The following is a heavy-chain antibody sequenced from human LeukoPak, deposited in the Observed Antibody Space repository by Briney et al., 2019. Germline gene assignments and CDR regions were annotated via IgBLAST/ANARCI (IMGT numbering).Heavy chain of an antibody. Sequence: GVSLRLSCAASGFTFDDYGMTWVRQAPGKGLEWVSGMNWNDGSTVYADSVKGRFTIYRDNAKNSLYLQMNSLRTEDTALYYCARDKSTVTTFSGAFDIWGQGTMVTASS. D-gene: IGHD4-17*01. J-gene: IGHJ3*02. CDR2: MNWNDGST. CDR1: GFTFDDYG. CDR3: ARDKSTVTTFSGAFDI. V-gene: IGHV3-20*04.